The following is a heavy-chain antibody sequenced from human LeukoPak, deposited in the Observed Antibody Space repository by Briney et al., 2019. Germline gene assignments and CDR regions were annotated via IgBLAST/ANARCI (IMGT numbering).Heavy chain of an antibody. D-gene: IGHD4-17*01. CDR1: GGSINSYY. V-gene: IGHV4-59*01. CDR2: IYYSGST. Sequence: SETLSLTCTVSGGSINSYYWSWIRQPPGKGLEWIGYIYYSGSTNYNPSLKSRVTISVDTSRNQFSLKLSSVTAADTAVYYCARDDPHGDYAFDPWGQGTLVTVSS. CDR3: ARDDPHGDYAFDP. J-gene: IGHJ5*02.